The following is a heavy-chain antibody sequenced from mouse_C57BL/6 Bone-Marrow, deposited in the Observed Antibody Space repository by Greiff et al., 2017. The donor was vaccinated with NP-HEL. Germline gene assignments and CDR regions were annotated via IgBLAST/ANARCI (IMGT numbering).Heavy chain of an antibody. CDR1: GFTFSDYG. CDR2: ISSGSSTI. Sequence: EVKVVESGGGLVKPGGSLKLSCAASGFTFSDYGMHWVRQAPEKGLEWVAYISSGSSTIYYADTVKGRFTISRDNAKNTLFLQMTSLRSEDTAMYYCARGRYRVYYGRDPHYYAMDYWGQGTSVTVSS. CDR3: ARGRYRVYYGRDPHYYAMDY. D-gene: IGHD1-1*01. J-gene: IGHJ4*01. V-gene: IGHV5-17*01.